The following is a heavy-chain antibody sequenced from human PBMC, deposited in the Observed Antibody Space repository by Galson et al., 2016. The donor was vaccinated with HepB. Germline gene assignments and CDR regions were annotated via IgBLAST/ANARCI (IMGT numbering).Heavy chain of an antibody. Sequence: SETLSLTCTVSGGSIRSASNYWGWIRQPPGKGLEWIANIYYSGTTYYDPTLKSRVTISVDTSKNQVSLKLNSVTAADSAVYYCARGDYHFWSCYVTSDNNFAYGGQGTLVTVSS. D-gene: IGHD3-3*01. CDR3: ARGDYHFWSCYVTSDNNFAY. CDR2: IYYSGTT. J-gene: IGHJ4*02. CDR1: GGSIRSASNY. V-gene: IGHV4-39*01.